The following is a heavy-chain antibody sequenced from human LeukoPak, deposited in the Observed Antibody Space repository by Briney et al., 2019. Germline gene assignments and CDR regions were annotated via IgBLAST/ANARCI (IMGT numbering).Heavy chain of an antibody. J-gene: IGHJ5*02. Sequence: GGSLRLSCAASGFTFSSYWMHWVRQAPGKGLVWVSRINSDGSSTSYADSVKGRFTIPRDNAKNTLYLQMNSLRAEDTAVYYCARERIAARRAFDPWGQGTLVTVSS. V-gene: IGHV3-74*01. CDR1: GFTFSSYW. D-gene: IGHD6-6*01. CDR3: ARERIAARRAFDP. CDR2: INSDGSST.